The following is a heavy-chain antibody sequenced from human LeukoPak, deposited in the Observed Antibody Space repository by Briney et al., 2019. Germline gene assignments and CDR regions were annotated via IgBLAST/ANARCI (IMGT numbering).Heavy chain of an antibody. CDR2: ISAYNGNT. D-gene: IGHD3-10*01. CDR3: ARGDVLLHAFDI. V-gene: IGHV1-18*01. CDR1: GYRFTSYA. J-gene: IGHJ3*02. Sequence: ASVKVSCKASGYRFTSYAISWVRQAPGQGLEWMGWISAYNGNTNYAQKLQGRVTMTTDTSTSTAYMELRSLRSDDTAVYYCARGDVLLHAFDIWGQGTMVTVSS.